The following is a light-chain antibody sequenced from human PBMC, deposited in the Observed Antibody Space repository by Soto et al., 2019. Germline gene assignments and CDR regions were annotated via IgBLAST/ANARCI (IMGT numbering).Light chain of an antibody. CDR3: QQYNTYSPLT. Sequence: DIQMTHSPSTLSASVGDRVTITCRASQSISGWLAWYQQKPGKAPKLLIYKASTLESGVPSRFSGSGSGKEFTLTISSLQPDDFATYYCQQYNTYSPLTFGGGTKVEIK. V-gene: IGKV1-5*03. J-gene: IGKJ4*01. CDR2: KAS. CDR1: QSISGW.